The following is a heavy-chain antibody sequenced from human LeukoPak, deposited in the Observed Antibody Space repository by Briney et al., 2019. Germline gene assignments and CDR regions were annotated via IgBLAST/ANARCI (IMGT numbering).Heavy chain of an antibody. CDR1: GFRFTGFW. J-gene: IGHJ4*02. V-gene: IGHV3-7*01. CDR2: INQESTET. Sequence: PGGSLRLSCAASGFRFTGFWMSWVRQAPGKGPEWVANINQESTETYYVDSVRGRFTISRDNAKNSLFLQMNSLRVEDTAVYYCAREVDRSFGYWGQGNLVTVSS. D-gene: IGHD2-15*01. CDR3: AREVDRSFGY.